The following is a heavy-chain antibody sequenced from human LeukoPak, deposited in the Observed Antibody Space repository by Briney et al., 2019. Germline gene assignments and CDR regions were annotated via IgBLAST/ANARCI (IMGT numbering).Heavy chain of an antibody. J-gene: IGHJ4*02. CDR3: ARGGFGPPEWELLY. CDR2: IIPIFGTA. D-gene: IGHD1-26*01. Sequence: SVKVSCKASGGTFSSYAISWVRQAPGQGLEWMGGIIPIFGTANYAQKFQGRVTITADKSTSTAYMELSSLRSDDTAVYYCARGGFGPPEWELLYWGQGTLSPSPQ. V-gene: IGHV1-69*06. CDR1: GGTFSSYA.